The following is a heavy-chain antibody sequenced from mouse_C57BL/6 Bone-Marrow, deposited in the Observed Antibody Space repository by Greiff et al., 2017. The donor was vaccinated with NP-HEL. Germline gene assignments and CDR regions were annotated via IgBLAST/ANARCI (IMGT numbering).Heavy chain of an antibody. CDR1: GYTFTSYW. Sequence: QVQLQQSGAELVRPGSSVKLSCKASGYTFTSYWMHWVKQRPIQGLEWIGNIDPSDSETHYNQKFKDKATLTVDKSSSTDYMQLSSLTSEDSAVYYCARDGYSLYWYFDVWGTGTTVTVSS. J-gene: IGHJ1*03. CDR2: IDPSDSET. CDR3: ARDGYSLYWYFDV. V-gene: IGHV1-52*01. D-gene: IGHD2-3*01.